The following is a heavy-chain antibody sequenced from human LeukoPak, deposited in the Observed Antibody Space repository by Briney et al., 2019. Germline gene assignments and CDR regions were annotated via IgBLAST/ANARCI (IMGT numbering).Heavy chain of an antibody. J-gene: IGHJ4*02. CDR1: GFTFSRYW. CDR2: INSDGSST. CDR3: ARGGYCSSTSCYFPFDY. D-gene: IGHD2-2*01. Sequence: PGGSLRLSCAASGFTFSRYWMHWVRQAPGKGLVWVSRINSDGSSTSYADSVKGRFTISRDNAKNTLYLQMNSLRAEDTAVYYCARGGYCSSTSCYFPFDYWGQGTLVTVSS. V-gene: IGHV3-74*01.